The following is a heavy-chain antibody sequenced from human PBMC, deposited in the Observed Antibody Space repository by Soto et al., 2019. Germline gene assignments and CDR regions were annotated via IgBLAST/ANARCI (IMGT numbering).Heavy chain of an antibody. V-gene: IGHV3-23*01. CDR3: AKDRNRWLRFDLGY. D-gene: IGHD5-12*01. CDR1: GFTFSSYA. CDR2: ITGSAGST. J-gene: IGHJ4*02. Sequence: EVQLLESGGGLVQPGGSLRLSCAASGFTFSSYAMSWVRQAPGKGLEWVSSITGSAGSTYYADSMKGRFTISRDNSKNTLYLQMNSLRAEDTAVYYCAKDRNRWLRFDLGYWGQGTLVTVSS.